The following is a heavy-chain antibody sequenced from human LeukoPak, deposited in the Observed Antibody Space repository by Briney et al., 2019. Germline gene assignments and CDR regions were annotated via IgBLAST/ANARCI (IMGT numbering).Heavy chain of an antibody. CDR2: VKEDGSQK. Sequence: PGGSLRLSCAASGFTFSRYWMSWVRQAPGKGLEWVASVKEDGSQKNYMDSVKGRFTISRDNAKKSLVLEMNSLRVEDTAVYYCAREAYWGSGILVTVSS. J-gene: IGHJ4*02. V-gene: IGHV3-7*01. CDR1: GFTFSRYW. CDR3: AREAY.